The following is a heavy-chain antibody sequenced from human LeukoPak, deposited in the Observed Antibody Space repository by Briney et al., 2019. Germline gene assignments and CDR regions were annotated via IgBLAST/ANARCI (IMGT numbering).Heavy chain of an antibody. CDR3: VRIPNNAGFPNWFDP. CDR2: ITSSSGNI. CDR1: GFSFTYST. D-gene: IGHD3-9*01. Sequence: GGSLRLSCAASGFSFTYSTMNWVRLAPGKGLEWVSSITSSSGNIYYSDSVRGRFTVSRDSAKSSLYLQMNSLIAEDSAVYYCVRIPNNAGFPNWFDPWGQGTLVSVSS. V-gene: IGHV3-21*01. J-gene: IGHJ5*02.